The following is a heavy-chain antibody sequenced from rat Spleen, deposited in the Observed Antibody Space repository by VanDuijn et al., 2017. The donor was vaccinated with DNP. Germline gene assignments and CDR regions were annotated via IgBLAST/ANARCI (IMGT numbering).Heavy chain of an antibody. CDR3: ARSDIGTTPGWFAY. D-gene: IGHD1-5*01. CDR1: GYSITSNY. CDR2: ISYSGST. Sequence: EVQLQESGPGPVTPSQSLSLTCSVTGYSITSNYWGWIRKFPGNKMEWMAYISYSGSTGYNPSLRSRISITRDTSKNQFFLQLNSVTTEDTATYYCARSDIGTTPGWFAYWGQGTLVTVSS. J-gene: IGHJ3*01. V-gene: IGHV3-1*01.